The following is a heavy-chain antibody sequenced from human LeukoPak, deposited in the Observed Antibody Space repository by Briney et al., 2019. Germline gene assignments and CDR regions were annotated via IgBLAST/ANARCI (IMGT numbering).Heavy chain of an antibody. D-gene: IGHD1-14*01. CDR3: ARLRLGIPQY. CDR2: VSYNGTT. CDR1: GGSINSRSYY. V-gene: IGHV4-39*01. Sequence: SETLPLTCTLAGGSINSRSYYWGWIRQPPGKGLEWIGSVSYNGTTFYNPSLKSRIPISVDTSQTQFFLRLTSVTAADTALYYCARLRLGIPQYWGQGTLVIVSS. J-gene: IGHJ4*02.